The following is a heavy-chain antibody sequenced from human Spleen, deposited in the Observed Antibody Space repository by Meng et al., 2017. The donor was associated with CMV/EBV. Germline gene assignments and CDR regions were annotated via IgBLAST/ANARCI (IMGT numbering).Heavy chain of an antibody. V-gene: IGHV3-74*01. D-gene: IGHD6-19*01. CDR1: GFSVSDNY. CDR3: AREGRGWYGGFDY. J-gene: IGHJ4*02. Sequence: GESLKISCAVSGFSVSDNYMNWVRQTPGKGLVWVSRINSHGSSIDYADSVKGRFTISRDSAKNTLYLQMNSLRAEDTAVYYCAREGRGWYGGFDYWGQGTLVTVSS. CDR2: INSHGSSI.